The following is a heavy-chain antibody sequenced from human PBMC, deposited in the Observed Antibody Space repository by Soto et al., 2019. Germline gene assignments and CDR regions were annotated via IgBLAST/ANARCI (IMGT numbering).Heavy chain of an antibody. Sequence: QVQLQESGPGLVKPSQTLSLTCTVSGGSIHDYYWVWIRQPPGMGLEWIGSIFYTGSTDYNPSLKSRVTLSLATSKNQFSLNLSSVTAADTAVYYCARVNRGAFDHWGQGALVTVSS. CDR1: GGSIHDYY. CDR3: ARVNRGAFDH. CDR2: IFYTGST. J-gene: IGHJ4*02. V-gene: IGHV4-59*01.